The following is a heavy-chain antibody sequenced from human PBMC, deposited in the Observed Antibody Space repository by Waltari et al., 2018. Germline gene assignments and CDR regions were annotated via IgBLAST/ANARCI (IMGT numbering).Heavy chain of an antibody. Sequence: QVQLQESGPGLVKPSETLSLTCTVSGGSISSYYWSWIRQPPGKGLEWIGYIYYSGSTNTNPALQSRLTISVDTSKNPFSLKRSSVTAADTAVYYCARLQADIVVVPAAISGYMDVWGKGTTVTISS. CDR2: IYYSGST. V-gene: IGHV4-59*08. CDR3: ARLQADIVVVPAAISGYMDV. J-gene: IGHJ6*03. CDR1: GGSISSYY. D-gene: IGHD2-2*02.